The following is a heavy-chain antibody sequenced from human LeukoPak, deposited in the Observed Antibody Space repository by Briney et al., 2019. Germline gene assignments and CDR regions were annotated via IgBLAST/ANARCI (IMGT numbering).Heavy chain of an antibody. CDR1: GYNFPIYW. V-gene: IGHV5-51*01. CDR3: ARQGGGSTSRSGSMDV. D-gene: IGHD2-2*01. Sequence: GESLKISCEASGYNFPIYWIGWVRQMPGKGLEWMAIIYPDDSDTRYSPSFQGHVTISADKSISTAYLQWSSLKASDTAMYYCARQGGGSTSRSGSMDVWGQGTTVTVSS. J-gene: IGHJ6*02. CDR2: IYPDDSDT.